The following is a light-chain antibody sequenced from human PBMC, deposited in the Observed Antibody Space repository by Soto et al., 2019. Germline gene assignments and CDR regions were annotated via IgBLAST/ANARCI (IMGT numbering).Light chain of an antibody. CDR3: CSFPGSVPVL. J-gene: IGLJ2*01. CDR2: DVS. Sequence: QSALTQPRSVSGSPGQSVTISCTGTSSDVGSYNYISWYQQHPGKAPKLMLYDVSVRPSGVPERFSGSKSGSTASLTISGLQAEDEADYFCCSFPGSVPVLFGGGTKVTVL. V-gene: IGLV2-11*01. CDR1: SSDVGSYNY.